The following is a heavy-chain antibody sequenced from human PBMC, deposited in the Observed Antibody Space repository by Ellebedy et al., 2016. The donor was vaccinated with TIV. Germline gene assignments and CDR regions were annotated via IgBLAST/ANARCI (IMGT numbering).Heavy chain of an antibody. CDR1: GFTFSRYA. D-gene: IGHD3-16*02. J-gene: IGHJ4*02. CDR2: IKTKSDNGAT. V-gene: IGHV3-15*01. CDR3: AALSTFGGIIVSSY. Sequence: GESLKISCAASGFTFSRYAIGWVRQAAGKGLEWVGLIKTKSDNGATDYAAPVKGRFTISRDDSKRTVYLQLNSLRTEDTAVYYCAALSTFGGIIVSSYWGQGTLVTVSS.